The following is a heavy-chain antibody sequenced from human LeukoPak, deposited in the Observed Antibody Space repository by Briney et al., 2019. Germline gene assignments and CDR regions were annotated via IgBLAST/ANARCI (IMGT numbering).Heavy chain of an antibody. V-gene: IGHV4-4*07. CDR1: GGSISSYY. CDR2: IYTSGST. CDR3: ARDSAAGYLLTFDP. D-gene: IGHD6-13*01. Sequence: SETLSLTCTVSGGSISSYYWSWIRQPPGKGLEWIGRIYTSGSTNYNPSLKSRVTMSVDTSKNQFSLKLSSVTAADTAVYYCARDSAAGYLLTFDPWGQGTLVTVSS. J-gene: IGHJ5*02.